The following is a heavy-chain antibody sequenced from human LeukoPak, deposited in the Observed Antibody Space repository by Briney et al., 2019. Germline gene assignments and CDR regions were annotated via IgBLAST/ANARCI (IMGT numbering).Heavy chain of an antibody. J-gene: IGHJ4*02. Sequence: SETLSLTCAVYGGSFSGYYWSWIRQPPGKGLEWIGEINHSGSTNYNPSLKSRVTISVDTSKNQFSLKLSSVTAADTAVYYCASRADGYNWKGYWGQGTLVTVSS. CDR3: ASRADGYNWKGY. CDR1: GGSFSGYY. CDR2: INHSGST. D-gene: IGHD5-24*01. V-gene: IGHV4-34*01.